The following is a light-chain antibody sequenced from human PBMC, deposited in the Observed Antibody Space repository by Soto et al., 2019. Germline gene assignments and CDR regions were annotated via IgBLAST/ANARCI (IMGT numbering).Light chain of an antibody. CDR1: TSNIGTNT. CDR3: ATWDDSLSVL. J-gene: IGLJ7*01. Sequence: QSFLPQPPSASGTPGQRVTISCSGGTSNIGTNTVNWYQQLPGTAPKLLIYNTNQRPAGVPDRFAGSKSGTSASLAISVLQSEDEASYFCATWDDSLSVLFGRGTQLTVL. CDR2: NTN. V-gene: IGLV1-44*01.